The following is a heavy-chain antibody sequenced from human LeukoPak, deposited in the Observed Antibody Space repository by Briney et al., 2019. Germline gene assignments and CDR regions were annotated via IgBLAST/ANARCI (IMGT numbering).Heavy chain of an antibody. J-gene: IGHJ4*02. CDR1: GFTFSSYG. Sequence: GRSLRLSCAASGFTFSSYGMHWVRQAPGKGLEWVAVISYDGSNKYYADSVKGRFTISRDNSKNTLYLQMNSLRAEDTAVYYCAKDQHTYYDYVWGSYRPPYFDYWGQGTLVTVPS. CDR2: ISYDGSNK. CDR3: AKDQHTYYDYVWGSYRPPYFDY. V-gene: IGHV3-30*18. D-gene: IGHD3-16*02.